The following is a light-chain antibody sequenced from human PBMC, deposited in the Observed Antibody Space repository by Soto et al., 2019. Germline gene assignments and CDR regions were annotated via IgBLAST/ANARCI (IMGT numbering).Light chain of an antibody. CDR3: MQNTGWPRR. CDR2: GVS. Sequence: DVVLTQSPLSLPVTLGQPASISCRSIHGPIYSVGKTWVNWFHQRPGQAPRGLIYGVSMRDCGVPYRFSGSGSGTDFTLKISRVEAGDVGVYYCMQNTGWPRRFGQGTKVDIK. CDR1: HGPIYSVGKTW. V-gene: IGKV2-30*01. J-gene: IGKJ1*01.